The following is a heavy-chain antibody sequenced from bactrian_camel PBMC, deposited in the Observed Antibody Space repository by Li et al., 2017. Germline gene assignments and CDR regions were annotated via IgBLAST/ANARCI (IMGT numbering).Heavy chain of an antibody. J-gene: IGHJ4*01. D-gene: IGHD3*01. CDR1: GFTFSPYG. V-gene: IGHV3S40*01. CDR3: ATGYGLDSFDSSAH. CDR2: INSGGTST. Sequence: VQLVESGGGLVQPGGSLRLSCAGSGFTFSPYGMSWVRQAPGKGLEWVSSINSGGTSTYYINSVKGRFTISRDNAKNTLYLQMNSLKSEDTAVYYCATGYGLDSFDSSAHWGQGTQVTVS.